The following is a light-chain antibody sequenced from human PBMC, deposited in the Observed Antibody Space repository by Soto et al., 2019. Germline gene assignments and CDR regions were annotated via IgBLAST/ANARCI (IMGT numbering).Light chain of an antibody. CDR3: QQRSSWPLP. Sequence: EIVLTQSPATLSLSPGERATLACRASQSVSRYLAWYQQQPGQVPRLVTYDASNRANGIPGRFSGSGSGTDGTLTISSLEPEDFGVYYCQQRSSWPLPFGKGTKVEIK. V-gene: IGKV3-11*01. J-gene: IGKJ1*01. CDR2: DAS. CDR1: QSVSRY.